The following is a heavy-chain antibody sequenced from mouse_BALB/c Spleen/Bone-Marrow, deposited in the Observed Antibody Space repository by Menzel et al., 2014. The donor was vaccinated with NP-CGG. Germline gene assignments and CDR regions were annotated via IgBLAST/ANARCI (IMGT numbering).Heavy chain of an antibody. J-gene: IGHJ4*01. CDR1: GYTFTSFV. CDR2: INPYNDGT. CDR3: ARTMIYYYAMDY. V-gene: IGHV1-14*01. D-gene: IGHD2-4*01. Sequence: VQLKQSGPELVKPGASVKMSCKASGYTFTSFVMHWGKKMPGQGLEWIGYINPYNDGTKYNEKFKGKAILTSDKSSNTANMELSGLTSEDSAVYYCARTMIYYYAMDYWGQGTSVTVSS.